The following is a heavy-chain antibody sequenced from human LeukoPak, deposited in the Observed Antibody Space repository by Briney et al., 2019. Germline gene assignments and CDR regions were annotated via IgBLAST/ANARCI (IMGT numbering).Heavy chain of an antibody. J-gene: IGHJ5*02. CDR1: GYTFTGYY. CDR2: INPNSGGT. D-gene: IGHD3-22*01. CDR3: ARDHYYDSSGYPNWFDP. V-gene: IGHV1-2*02. Sequence: ASVKVSCKASGYTFTGYYMHWVRQAPGQGLEWMGWINPNSGGTNYAQKFQGRVTMTRDTSISTAYMELSRLRSDDTAVYYCARDHYYDSSGYPNWFDPWGQGTLVPSPQ.